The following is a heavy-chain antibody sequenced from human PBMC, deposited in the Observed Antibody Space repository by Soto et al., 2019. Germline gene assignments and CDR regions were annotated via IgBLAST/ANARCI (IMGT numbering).Heavy chain of an antibody. CDR2: INPNSGGT. Sequence: ASVKVSGKASGYTFTGYYMHWVRQAPGQGLEWMGWINPNSGGTNYAQKFQGRVTMTRDTSISTAYMELSRLRSDDTAVYSCAWPRRELATPYYYFDYWGQGTLVTVSS. CDR3: AWPRRELATPYYYFDY. CDR1: GYTFTGYY. V-gene: IGHV1-2*02. J-gene: IGHJ4*02. D-gene: IGHD5-12*01.